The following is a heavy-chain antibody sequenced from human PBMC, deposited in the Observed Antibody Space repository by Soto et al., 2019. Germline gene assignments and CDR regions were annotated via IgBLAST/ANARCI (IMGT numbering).Heavy chain of an antibody. D-gene: IGHD5-18*01. V-gene: IGHV1-18*01. CDR1: GYTFTSYG. CDR3: ARDRGDTAMVTISDY. Sequence: ASVKVSCKASGYTFTSYGISWVLQAPGQGLEWMGWISAYNGNTNYAQKLQGRVTMTTDTSTSTAYMELRSLRSDDTAVYYCARDRGDTAMVTISDYWGQGTLVTVSS. CDR2: ISAYNGNT. J-gene: IGHJ4*02.